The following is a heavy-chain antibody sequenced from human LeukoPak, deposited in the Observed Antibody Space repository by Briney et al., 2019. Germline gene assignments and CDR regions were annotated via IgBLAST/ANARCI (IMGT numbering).Heavy chain of an antibody. J-gene: IGHJ6*03. CDR2: NSGSGGNA. D-gene: IGHD1-26*01. Sequence: GGTLRLSCAASGFTFSSYAMSWVRQAPGKGLEGVSGNSGSGGNAYYAESVKRRFIISRDISKNTLYVQMNSLRAEDTVVYYCAKAGSYYSSSYCYMDVWGKGTTVSVSS. V-gene: IGHV3-23*01. CDR3: AKAGSYYSSSYCYMDV. CDR1: GFTFSSYA.